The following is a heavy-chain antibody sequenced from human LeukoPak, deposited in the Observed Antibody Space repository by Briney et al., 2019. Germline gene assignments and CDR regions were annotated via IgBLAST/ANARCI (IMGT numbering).Heavy chain of an antibody. D-gene: IGHD6-19*01. CDR3: ARGRGVHSSGWYWRRWFDP. CDR1: GGSFSGYY. Sequence: SETLSLTCAVYGGSFSGYYWSWIRQPPGKGLEWLGEINHSGSTNYNPSLKSRVTISVDTSKNQFSLKLSSVTAADTAVYYCARGRGVHSSGWYWRRWFDPWGQGTLVTVSS. J-gene: IGHJ5*02. CDR2: INHSGST. V-gene: IGHV4-34*01.